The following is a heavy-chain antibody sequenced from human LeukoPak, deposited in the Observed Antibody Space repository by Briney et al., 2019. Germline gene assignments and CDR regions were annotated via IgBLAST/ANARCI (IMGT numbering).Heavy chain of an antibody. D-gene: IGHD3-16*01. V-gene: IGHV3-23*01. CDR2: IAGSGT. J-gene: IGHJ4*02. CDR3: AKGLFMHDY. Sequence: GGSLRLSCAASGVIFSSYAMKWVRQAPGKGLEWVSTIAGSGTYYADSVKGRFTISRDNSKNTLYLQMNSLRAEDTAVYYCAKGLFMHDYWGQGTLVTVSS. CDR1: GVIFSSYA.